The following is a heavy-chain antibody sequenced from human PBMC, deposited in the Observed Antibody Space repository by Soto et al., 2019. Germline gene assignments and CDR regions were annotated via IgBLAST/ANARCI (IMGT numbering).Heavy chain of an antibody. CDR2: IYHSGST. CDR1: GYSISSGYY. Sequence: ASEKLSLTCAVSGYSISSGYYWGWIRQPPGKGLEWIGSIYHSGSTYYNPSLKSRVTISVDTSKNQFSLKLSSVTAADTAVYYCASSNTDLMATNPGSYYCMDVWGQGTTVTVSS. J-gene: IGHJ6*02. CDR3: ASSNTDLMATNPGSYYCMDV. D-gene: IGHD5-12*01. V-gene: IGHV4-38-2*01.